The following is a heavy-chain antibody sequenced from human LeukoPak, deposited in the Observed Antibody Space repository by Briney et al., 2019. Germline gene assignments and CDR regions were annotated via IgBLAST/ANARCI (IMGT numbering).Heavy chain of an antibody. CDR1: GFPVSSNY. CDR2: IYRDDTT. V-gene: IGHV3-53*01. Sequence: GGSLRLSCAASGFPVSSNYMSWVRQAPGKGLEWVSVIYRDDTTYYADSVKGRFTIFRDNSKNTLYLQMNSLRHDDTAVYYCARAPIWVGYTAERDYWGQGTLVTVSS. D-gene: IGHD3-16*01. CDR3: ARAPIWVGYTAERDY. J-gene: IGHJ4*02.